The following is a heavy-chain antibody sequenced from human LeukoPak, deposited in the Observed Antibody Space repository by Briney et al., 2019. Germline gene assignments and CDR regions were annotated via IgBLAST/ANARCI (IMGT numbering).Heavy chain of an antibody. CDR2: MNPNSGNT. Sequence: ASVKVSCKASGYTFTSYDINWVRQATGQGLEWMGWMNPNSGNTGYAQKFQGRVTMTRNTSISTAYMELSSLRSEDTAVYYCATAYDTSGYGPFDMWGQGTMVTVST. CDR1: GYTFTSYD. V-gene: IGHV1-8*01. J-gene: IGHJ3*02. CDR3: ATAYDTSGYGPFDM. D-gene: IGHD3-22*01.